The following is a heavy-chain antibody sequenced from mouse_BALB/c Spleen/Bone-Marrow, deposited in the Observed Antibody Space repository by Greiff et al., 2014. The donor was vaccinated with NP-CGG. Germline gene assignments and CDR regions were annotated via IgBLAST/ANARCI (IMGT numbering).Heavy chain of an antibody. CDR1: GYTFTSYT. Sequence: VQLQQSGAELARPGASVKMSCKASGYTFTSYTMHWVKQRPGQGLEWIGYINPSSGYANYNQKFKDKATLTADKSSSTAYMHLSSLTSEDSAVYYCARSACYRSLFAYWGQGTLVTVSA. J-gene: IGHJ3*01. CDR3: ARSACYRSLFAY. D-gene: IGHD2-14*01. V-gene: IGHV1-4*01. CDR2: INPSSGYA.